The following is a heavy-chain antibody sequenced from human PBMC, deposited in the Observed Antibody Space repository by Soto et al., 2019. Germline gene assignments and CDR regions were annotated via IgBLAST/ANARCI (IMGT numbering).Heavy chain of an antibody. V-gene: IGHV3-23*01. J-gene: IGHJ4*02. D-gene: IGHD2-15*01. CDR1: GFIFSNYA. CDR2: ISGSGADT. Sequence: VSLLLSCAPSGFIFSNYAMSWVRQARGKGLEWVSAISGSGADTYYTESVKGRFTISRDNFKNTLYLQMNSLRAEDTAVYYCAKDTGRGGGSVFDYWGQGTLVTVSS. CDR3: AKDTGRGGGSVFDY.